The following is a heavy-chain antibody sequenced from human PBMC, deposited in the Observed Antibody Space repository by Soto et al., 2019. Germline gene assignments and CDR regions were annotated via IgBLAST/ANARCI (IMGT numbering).Heavy chain of an antibody. V-gene: IGHV4-38-2*01. CDR3: ARTWLAGGTPADAFDI. J-gene: IGHJ3*02. Sequence: SETLSLTCAVSASSISSAYFWGWIRQPPGKGLEWIATIFHTGGTYYNPSLKSRVTISVDTSNNQFSLRLNSVTAADTALYFCARTWLAGGTPADAFDIWGQGTMVT. CDR1: ASSISSAYF. D-gene: IGHD2-15*01. CDR2: IFHTGGT.